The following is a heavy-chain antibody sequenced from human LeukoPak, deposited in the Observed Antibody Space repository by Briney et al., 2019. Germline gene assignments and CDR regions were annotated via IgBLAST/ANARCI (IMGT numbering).Heavy chain of an antibody. CDR2: SYDGSNK. D-gene: IGHD2-15*01. J-gene: IGHJ6*02. CDR3: AKFLLGGYYYYGMDV. V-gene: IGHV3-30*18. Sequence: SYDGSNKYYADSVKGRFTISRDNSKNTLYLQMNSLRAEDTAVYYCAKFLLGGYYYYGMDVWGQGTTVTVSS.